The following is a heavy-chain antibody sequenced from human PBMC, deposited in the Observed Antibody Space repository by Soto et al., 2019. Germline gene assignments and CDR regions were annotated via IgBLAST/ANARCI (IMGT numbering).Heavy chain of an antibody. Sequence: XLTGAVEAGSFSDDYWIGIRQAPGRGLEWIGEINHSGSTYYNTSLKSRVTISVDTSKNQFSLKLASVTDADTAVYYCARGVVRRVIIQYTSFFDYWGQGTQVTVYS. J-gene: IGHJ4*02. CDR1: AGSFSDDY. D-gene: IGHD3-10*01. CDR3: ARGVVRRVIIQYTSFFDY. CDR2: INHSGST. V-gene: IGHV4-34*01.